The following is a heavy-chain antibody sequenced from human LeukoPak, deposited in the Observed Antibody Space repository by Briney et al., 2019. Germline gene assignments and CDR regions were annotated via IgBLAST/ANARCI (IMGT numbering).Heavy chain of an antibody. CDR2: INHSGST. CDR3: AAEYTSGSYRGDY. Sequence: SETLSLTCAVYGGSFSDYYWSWIRQPPGKGLQWIGEINHSGSTNYNPALKSRVTISLDTSKNQISLKLSSVTAADTAVYYCAAEYTSGSYRGDYWGQGTLVTVSS. D-gene: IGHD6-19*01. CDR1: GGSFSDYY. J-gene: IGHJ4*02. V-gene: IGHV4-34*01.